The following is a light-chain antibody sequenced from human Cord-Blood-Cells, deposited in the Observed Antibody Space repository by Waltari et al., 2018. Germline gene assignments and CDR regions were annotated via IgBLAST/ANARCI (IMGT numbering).Light chain of an antibody. V-gene: IGLV2-23*01. CDR2: EGS. CDR3: CLYAGSSTYV. Sequence: QSALTQPASVSGSPGQSITISCTGTSSDVGSYNLVSWYQQHPGKAPKLMIYEGSTRPSGVSNRFSGSKSGNTASLTISGLQAEDEADYYCCLYAGSSTYVFGTGTKVTVL. J-gene: IGLJ1*01. CDR1: SSDVGSYNL.